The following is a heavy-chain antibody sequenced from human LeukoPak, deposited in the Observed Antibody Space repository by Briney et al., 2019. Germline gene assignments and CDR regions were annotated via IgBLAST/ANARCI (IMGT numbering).Heavy chain of an antibody. Sequence: SETLSLTCAVYGGSFSGYYWSWIRQPPGKGLEWIGEINHSGSTNYNPSLKSRVTISVDTSKNQFSLKLSSVTAADTAVYYCARGDIGGYDVWDKGTTVTVSS. D-gene: IGHD6-25*01. CDR3: ARGDIGGYDV. CDR2: INHSGST. V-gene: IGHV4-34*01. CDR1: GGSFSGYY. J-gene: IGHJ6*04.